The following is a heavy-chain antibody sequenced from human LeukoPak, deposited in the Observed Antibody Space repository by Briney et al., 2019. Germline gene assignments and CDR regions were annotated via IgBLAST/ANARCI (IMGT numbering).Heavy chain of an antibody. Sequence: ASVKVSCKTSGFTFTGFHMHWVRQAPGQGLEWMGWINPNSGGTTYAQKFQGRVNMTRDTSISAVYMELSRLRSDDTAVYYCARMVVVPAAGFDYWGQGTLVTVSS. D-gene: IGHD2-2*01. CDR1: GFTFTGFH. CDR2: INPNSGGT. V-gene: IGHV1-2*02. J-gene: IGHJ4*02. CDR3: ARMVVVPAAGFDY.